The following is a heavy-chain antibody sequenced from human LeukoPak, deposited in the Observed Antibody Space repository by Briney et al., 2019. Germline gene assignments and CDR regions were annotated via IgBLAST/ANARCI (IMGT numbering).Heavy chain of an antibody. J-gene: IGHJ5*02. CDR3: ATQSYRSGWYWFDP. CDR2: IYYSGST. V-gene: IGHV4-39*01. Sequence: PSETLSLTCTVSGGSISSSSYYWGWIRQPPGMGLEWIGSIYYSGSTYYNPSLKSRVTISVDTSKNQFSLKLSSVTAADTAVCYCATQSYRSGWYWFDPWGQGTLVTVSS. CDR1: GGSISSSSYY. D-gene: IGHD6-19*01.